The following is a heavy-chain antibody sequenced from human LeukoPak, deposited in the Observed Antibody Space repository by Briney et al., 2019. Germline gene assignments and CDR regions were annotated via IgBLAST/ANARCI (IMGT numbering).Heavy chain of an antibody. V-gene: IGHV1-69*05. CDR1: GGTFSSYA. CDR3: ARKLGGNGFQH. J-gene: IGHJ1*01. Sequence: SVKVSCKASGGTFSSYAISWVRQAPGQGLEWMGRIIPIFGTANYAQKFQGRVTITTDESTSTAYMELSSLRSEDTAVCYCARKLGGNGFQHWGQGTLVTVSS. D-gene: IGHD4-23*01. CDR2: IIPIFGTA.